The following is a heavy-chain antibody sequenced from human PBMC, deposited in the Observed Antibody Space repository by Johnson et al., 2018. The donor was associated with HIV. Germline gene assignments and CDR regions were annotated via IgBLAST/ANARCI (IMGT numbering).Heavy chain of an antibody. CDR3: AKETRDSRSAFDV. J-gene: IGHJ3*01. CDR1: GFSFSSYG. V-gene: IGHV3-30*02. D-gene: IGHD3-22*01. CDR2: TQYDGSKT. Sequence: VKLVESGGGVVQPGGSLRLSCAATGFSFSSYGMHWVRQAPGKGLEWVAFTQYDGSKTYYGDSVRGRFTISRDNSKKTLYLEINSLRTEDTAIYFCAKETRDSRSAFDVWGQGTMVTVSS.